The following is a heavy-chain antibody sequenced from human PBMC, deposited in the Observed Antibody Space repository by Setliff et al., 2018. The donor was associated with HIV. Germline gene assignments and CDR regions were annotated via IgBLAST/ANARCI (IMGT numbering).Heavy chain of an antibody. V-gene: IGHV4-59*08. CDR1: GGSISRFY. D-gene: IGHD3-22*01. CDR3: ARLMHYYDSFWVLWRENYFDS. CDR2: IYYIGTT. Sequence: SETLSLTCTVSGGSISRFYWSWIRQPPGKGLEWIGHIYYIGTTNYNPSLKSRVTISVDTSKYHFSLKWSSVTAADTAVYYCARLMHYYDSFWVLWRENYFDSWGRGTLVTVSS. J-gene: IGHJ4*01.